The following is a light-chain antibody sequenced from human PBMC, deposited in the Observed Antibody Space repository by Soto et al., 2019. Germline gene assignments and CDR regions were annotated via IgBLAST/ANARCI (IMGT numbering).Light chain of an antibody. Sequence: QSVLTQPASVSGSPGQSITISCTGTSSDVGGYNYVSWYQQHPGKAPKPMIYDVSNRPSGVSNRFSGSKSGNTASLTISGLQAEDEADYYCSSYTSSSTPWVFGGGTKLTVL. J-gene: IGLJ3*02. CDR3: SSYTSSSTPWV. V-gene: IGLV2-14*01. CDR2: DVS. CDR1: SSDVGGYNY.